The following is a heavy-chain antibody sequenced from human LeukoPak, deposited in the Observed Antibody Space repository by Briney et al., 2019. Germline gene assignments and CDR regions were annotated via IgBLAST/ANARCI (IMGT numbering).Heavy chain of an antibody. D-gene: IGHD4-23*01. V-gene: IGHV3-23*01. CDR1: AFSFSSSA. J-gene: IGHJ1*01. Sequence: QPGGSLRLSCAASAFSFSSSAMSWVRQAPGKGLEWVSSISGSGGRTYYADSVKGRFTISRDNSKNTLYLQMNSLRAEDTAVYYCAKDPEYGANFPEYFQHWGQGTLVTVSS. CDR2: ISGSGGRT. CDR3: AKDPEYGANFPEYFQH.